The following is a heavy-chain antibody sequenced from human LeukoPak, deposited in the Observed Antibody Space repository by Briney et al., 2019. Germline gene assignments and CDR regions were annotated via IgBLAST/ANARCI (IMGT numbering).Heavy chain of an antibody. Sequence: PSETLSLTCSVSGGSISGLYWSWIRQPAGKGLEWIGRIYNSDNTNYNPSLKSRVTMSIVTSKNQISLELSSVTAADTAVYYCASINGGTPFYYYMDVWGKGTTVTVSS. CDR2: IYNSDNT. CDR1: GGSISGLY. CDR3: ASINGGTPFYYYMDV. V-gene: IGHV4-4*07. J-gene: IGHJ6*03. D-gene: IGHD3-16*01.